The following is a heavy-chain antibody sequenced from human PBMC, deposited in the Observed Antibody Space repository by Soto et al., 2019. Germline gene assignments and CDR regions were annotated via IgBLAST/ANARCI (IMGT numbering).Heavy chain of an antibody. J-gene: IGHJ6*02. CDR1: GFTFSSYV. D-gene: IGHD3-9*01. V-gene: IGHV3-30*18. CDR2: LSYDGSNK. CDR3: AKGDYYIFNGMDV. Sequence: QVQLVEFGGGVVQPGRSLRLSCAASGFTFSSYVMHWVRQAPGEGLEWVAVLSYDGSNKYYADSVKGRFTISRDNSKNTLYLQMNSLRAEDTAVYYCAKGDYYIFNGMDVWGQGTMVTVSS.